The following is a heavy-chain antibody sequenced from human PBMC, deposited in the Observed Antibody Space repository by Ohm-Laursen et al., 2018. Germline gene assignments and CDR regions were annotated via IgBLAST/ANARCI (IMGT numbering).Heavy chain of an antibody. V-gene: IGHV4-59*11. CDR3: ARGFSGWWGRIDY. Sequence: SETLSLICTVSGAPISTHYWSWIRQPPGKGLEWIGYIYYSGTTNYNPSLKSRVTISLNTSKNQFSLKPSSVTAADTAVYYCARGFSGWWGRIDYWGQGILVTVSS. D-gene: IGHD6-19*01. CDR1: GAPISTHY. CDR2: IYYSGTT. J-gene: IGHJ4*02.